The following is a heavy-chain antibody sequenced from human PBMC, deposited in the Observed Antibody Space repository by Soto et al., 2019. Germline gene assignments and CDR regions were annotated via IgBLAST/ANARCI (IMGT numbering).Heavy chain of an antibody. CDR3: ARQIYDSDTGPNFQYYFDS. CDR1: GYSFAGYW. Sequence: SLKISCKGSGYSFAGYWITWVRQKPGKGLEWMGRIDPSDSQTYYSPSFRGHVTISVTKSITTVFLQWSSLRASDTAMYYCARQIYDSDTGPNFQYYFDSWGQGTPVTVSS. J-gene: IGHJ4*02. D-gene: IGHD3-22*01. V-gene: IGHV5-10-1*01. CDR2: IDPSDSQT.